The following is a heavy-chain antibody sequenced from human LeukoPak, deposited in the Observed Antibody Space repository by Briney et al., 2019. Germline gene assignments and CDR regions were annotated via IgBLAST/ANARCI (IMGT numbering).Heavy chain of an antibody. V-gene: IGHV4-34*01. CDR1: GGSFSGYY. CDR2: INHSGST. J-gene: IGHJ5*02. Sequence: SETLSLTCAVYGGSFSGYYWSWIRQPPGKGLEWIGEINHSGSTNYNPSLKSRVTISVDTSKNQFSLQLNSVTPEDTAVYYCARGGHGLTVSLFDPWGQGTLVTVSS. D-gene: IGHD5/OR15-5a*01. CDR3: ARGGHGLTVSLFDP.